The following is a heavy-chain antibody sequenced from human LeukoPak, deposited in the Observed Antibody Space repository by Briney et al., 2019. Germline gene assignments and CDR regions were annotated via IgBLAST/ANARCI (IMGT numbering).Heavy chain of an antibody. V-gene: IGHV1-46*01. D-gene: IGHD1-26*01. CDR2: INPSGGST. CDR1: GYPFTAYG. J-gene: IGHJ4*02. CDR3: AKKGLVGTTDLRAFDY. Sequence: ASVKVSCKASGYPFTAYGITWVRQAPGQGLEWMGIINPSGGSTSYAQKFQGRVTMTRDTSTSTVYMELSSLRSEDTAVYYCAKKGLVGTTDLRAFDYWGQGTLVTVSS.